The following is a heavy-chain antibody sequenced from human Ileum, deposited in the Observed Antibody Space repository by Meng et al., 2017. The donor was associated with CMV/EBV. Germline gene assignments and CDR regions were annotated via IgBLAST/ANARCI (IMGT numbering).Heavy chain of an antibody. CDR3: ARDPVRSDSY. Sequence: GESLKISCAASEFTFSSYWMHWVRQGPRKGLVWVSHINEDGSITNYANSVKGRFTISRDNTKNTLYLQMNSLRAEDTAVYFCARDPVRSDSYWGQGILVTVSS. J-gene: IGHJ4*02. CDR1: EFTFSSYW. V-gene: IGHV3-74*01. CDR2: INEDGSIT. D-gene: IGHD3-10*01.